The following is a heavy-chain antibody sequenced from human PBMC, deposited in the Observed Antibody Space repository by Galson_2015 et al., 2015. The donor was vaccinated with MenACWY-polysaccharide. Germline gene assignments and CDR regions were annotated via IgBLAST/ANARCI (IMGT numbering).Heavy chain of an antibody. CDR2: IKSDGRST. CDR3: ARGYSADA. V-gene: IGHV3-74*01. D-gene: IGHD5-12*01. CDR1: GFTFSTYW. J-gene: IGHJ5*02. Sequence: SLRLSCAASGFTFSTYWTHWVRQAPGKGLVWVSRIKSDGRSTNYADSVKGRFTISRDNTKNTLYLRMNSLRAEDTALYYCARGYSADAWGQGTLVTVSA.